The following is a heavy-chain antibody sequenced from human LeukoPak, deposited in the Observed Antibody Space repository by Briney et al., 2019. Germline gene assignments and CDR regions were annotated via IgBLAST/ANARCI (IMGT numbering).Heavy chain of an antibody. Sequence: GGSLRLSCAASGFTFSSYAMHWVRRAPGKGLEWVAVISYDGSNKYYADSVKGRFTISRDNSKNTLYLQMNSLRAEDTAVYYCARDLGPPWGQGTLVTVSS. D-gene: IGHD3-10*01. CDR2: ISYDGSNK. V-gene: IGHV3-30-3*01. CDR1: GFTFSSYA. CDR3: ARDLGPP. J-gene: IGHJ5*02.